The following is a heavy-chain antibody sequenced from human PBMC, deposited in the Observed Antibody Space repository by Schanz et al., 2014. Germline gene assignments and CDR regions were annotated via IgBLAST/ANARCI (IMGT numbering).Heavy chain of an antibody. CDR3: ASSEAVYSTSWDFDY. D-gene: IGHD6-13*01. V-gene: IGHV1-69*02. J-gene: IGHJ4*02. CDR1: GGTFSSYT. Sequence: QLQLVQSGAEVKKPGSSVKVSCKLSGGTFSSYTISWMRQAPGQGLEWMGKIIPVLNIATYAQKFQGRVTITADKSPFTAYMDVSSLRSEDTAVYYCASSEAVYSTSWDFDYWAREPWSPSPQ. CDR2: IIPVLNIA.